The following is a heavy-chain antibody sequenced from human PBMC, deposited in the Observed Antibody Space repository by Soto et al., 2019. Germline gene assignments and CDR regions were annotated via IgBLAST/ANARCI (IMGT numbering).Heavy chain of an antibody. CDR2: IYRYDDR. CDR1: GFSLSTSGVG. V-gene: IGHV2-5*01. Sequence: QITLKESGPTLVKPTQTPTLTCTFSGFSLSTSGVGVGWIRQPPGKAPEYLALIYRYDDRRYSPSLRSRLTITEDTSKIQVVLTMTNMDPVETATYYCAHCTTGTTPEYVFDIWGQGTMVTVSS. D-gene: IGHD1-7*01. J-gene: IGHJ3*02. CDR3: AHCTTGTTPEYVFDI.